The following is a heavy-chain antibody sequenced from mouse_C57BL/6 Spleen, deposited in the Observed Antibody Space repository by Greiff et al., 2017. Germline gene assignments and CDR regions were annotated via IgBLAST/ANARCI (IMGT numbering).Heavy chain of an antibody. CDR3: ASGLGLY. CDR2: IDPSDSYT. V-gene: IGHV1-50*01. J-gene: IGHJ2*01. CDR1: GYTFTSYW. D-gene: IGHD4-1*01. Sequence: QVQLQQPGAELVKPGASVKLSCKASGYTFTSYWMQWVKQRPGQGLEWIGEIDPSDSYTNYNQKFKGKATLTVDTSSNTAYMQLSSLTSEDSAVYYGASGLGLYWGQGTTLTVSS.